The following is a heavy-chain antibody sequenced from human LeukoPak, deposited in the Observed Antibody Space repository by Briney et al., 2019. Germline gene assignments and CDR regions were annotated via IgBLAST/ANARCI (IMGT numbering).Heavy chain of an antibody. CDR1: GFTVSSNS. CDR3: ARRAGAYSHPYDY. Sequence: GGSLRLSCAASGFTVSSNSMSWVRQAPGKGLEWVSFIYSDNTHYSDSVKGRFTISRDNSKSTLYLQMNSLRAEDTAVYYCARRAGAYSHPYDYWGQGTLVTVSS. J-gene: IGHJ4*02. D-gene: IGHD4/OR15-4a*01. CDR2: IYSDNT. V-gene: IGHV3-53*01.